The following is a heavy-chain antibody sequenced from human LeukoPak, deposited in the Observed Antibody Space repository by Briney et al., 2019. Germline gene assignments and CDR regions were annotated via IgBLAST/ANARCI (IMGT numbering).Heavy chain of an antibody. CDR1: GGSISSYY. V-gene: IGHV4-4*07. J-gene: IGHJ5*02. CDR2: ISSSGTI. Sequence: SETLSLTCSVSGGSISSYYWSWIRQPAGKGLEWIGRISSSGTITHNPSLQSRVTIYVEPSKNEFSLEVSCVSDADTAVYYWTRDSGTTGEVQFDPWGQGTLVAVSS. CDR3: TRDSGTTGEVQFDP. D-gene: IGHD3-10*01.